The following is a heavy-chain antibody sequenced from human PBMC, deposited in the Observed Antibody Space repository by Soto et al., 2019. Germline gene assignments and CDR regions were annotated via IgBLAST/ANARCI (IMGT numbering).Heavy chain of an antibody. CDR1: GFTFGDYA. V-gene: IGHV3-49*04. Sequence: GGSLRLSCTASGFTFGDYAMSWVRQAPGKGLEWVGFIRSKGYGWTPEYAASVKGRFTISRDDSKSIAYLQLNSLKTEDTAVYYCTTWPYSSGWYGSWADAFDIWGQGTMVTVSS. CDR3: TTWPYSSGWYGSWADAFDI. J-gene: IGHJ3*02. CDR2: IRSKGYGWTP. D-gene: IGHD6-19*01.